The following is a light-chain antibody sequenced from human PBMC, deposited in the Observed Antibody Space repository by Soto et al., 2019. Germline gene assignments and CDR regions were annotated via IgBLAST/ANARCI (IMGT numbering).Light chain of an antibody. V-gene: IGKV1-33*01. CDR1: HDISNY. J-gene: IGKJ5*01. CDR2: DAY. Sequence: DIQMTQSPPSLSTSVGDRVTITCQASHDISNYLNWFQQRPGKAPKLLIYDAYKMETGVPSRFSGRGSGIDFTFTNSSLQPEDITTYYCQLDTNVPITFDQGTRLEIK. CDR3: QLDTNVPIT.